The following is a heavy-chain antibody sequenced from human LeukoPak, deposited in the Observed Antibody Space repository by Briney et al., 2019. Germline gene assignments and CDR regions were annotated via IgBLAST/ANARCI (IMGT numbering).Heavy chain of an antibody. V-gene: IGHV3-48*03. CDR2: ISSSGSTI. J-gene: IGHJ4*02. D-gene: IGHD3-22*01. CDR1: GFTFSSFE. Sequence: GGSLRLSCAASGFTFSSFEMNWVRQAPGKGLEWVSYISSSGSTIYYADSVKGRFTISRDNAKNSLYLQMNSLRAEDTAVYYCARGQEEYDSSGTDYWGQGTLVTVSS. CDR3: ARGQEEYDSSGTDY.